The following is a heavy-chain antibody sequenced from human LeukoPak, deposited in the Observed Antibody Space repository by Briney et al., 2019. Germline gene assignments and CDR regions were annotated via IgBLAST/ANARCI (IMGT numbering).Heavy chain of an antibody. V-gene: IGHV1-69*13. J-gene: IGHJ6*02. Sequence: GASVKVSCKASGGTFSSYAISWVRQAPGQGLGWMGGIIPIFGTANYAQKFQGRVTITADESTSTAYMELSSLRSEDTAVYYCARESPDYYDSSGYYSGALGMDVWGQGTTVTVSS. CDR3: ARESPDYYDSSGYYSGALGMDV. CDR1: GGTFSSYA. CDR2: IIPIFGTA. D-gene: IGHD3-22*01.